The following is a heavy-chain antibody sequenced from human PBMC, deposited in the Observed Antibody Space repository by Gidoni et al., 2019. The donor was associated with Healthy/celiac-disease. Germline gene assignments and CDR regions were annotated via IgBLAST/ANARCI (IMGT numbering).Heavy chain of an antibody. CDR3: ARDEGGDYVLDY. V-gene: IGHV3-33*01. D-gene: IGHD4-17*01. CDR1: GFTFSSYG. J-gene: IGHJ4*02. Sequence: QVQLVESGGGVVQPGRSLRLSCAASGFTFSSYGMHWVRQAPGKGLEWVAVIWYDGSNKYYADSVKGRFTISRDNSKNTLYLQMNSLRAEDTAVYYCARDEGGDYVLDYWGQGTLVTVSS. CDR2: IWYDGSNK.